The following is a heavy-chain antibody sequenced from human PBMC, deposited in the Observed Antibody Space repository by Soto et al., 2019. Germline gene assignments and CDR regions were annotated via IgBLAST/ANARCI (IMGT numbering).Heavy chain of an antibody. Sequence: PGGALRLSCAASGFPFSGARLGWVRPAPGKGLEGGSRVLSKTDGGTTDYAAPVKGRFTISRDDSKNTVYLQMNSLKTEDTAVFYCTTYYYIWGRYCYRWGYRGQGTPVT. CDR1: GFPFSGAR. CDR2: VLSKTDGGTT. V-gene: IGHV3-15*01. CDR3: TTYYYIWGRYCYRWGY. D-gene: IGHD3-16*02. J-gene: IGHJ4*02.